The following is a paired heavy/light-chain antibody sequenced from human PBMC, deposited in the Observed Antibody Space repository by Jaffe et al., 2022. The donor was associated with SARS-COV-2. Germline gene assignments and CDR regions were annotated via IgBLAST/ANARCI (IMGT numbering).Light chain of an antibody. CDR1: QSVSSSY. V-gene: IGKV3-20*01. CDR3: HQYADSPRT. J-gene: IGKJ2*01. CDR2: GAS. Sequence: EIVLTQSPGTLSLSPGERATLSCRASQSVSSSYLAWYQQKPGQAPRLLIYGASSRATGIPDRFSGSGSGTDFTLTISRLEPEDFAVYYCHQYADSPRTFGQGTKLEIK.
Heavy chain of an antibody. CDR1: GYSFTIYW. J-gene: IGHJ3*02. V-gene: IGHV5-51*01. CDR3: ARRGSPDPAFDI. Sequence: EVQLVQSGAEVKKPGESLKISCEASGYSFTIYWIGWVRQMPGKGLEWMGFISPVDSNPRYSPSFQGQVTISADKSISTAYLQWSSLKASDTAIYYCARRGSPDPAFDIWGQGTLVTVSS. D-gene: IGHD5-12*01. CDR2: ISPVDSNP.